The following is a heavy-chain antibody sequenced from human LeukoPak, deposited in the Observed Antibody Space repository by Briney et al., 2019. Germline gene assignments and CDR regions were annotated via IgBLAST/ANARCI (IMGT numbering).Heavy chain of an antibody. CDR2: INPNSGGT. J-gene: IGHJ4*02. V-gene: IGHV1-2*02. CDR1: GYTFTGYY. Sequence: ASVKVSCKASGYTFTGYYMHWVRQAPGQGLEWMGWINPNSGGTNYAQKFQGRVTMTRDTSISTAYMELSRLRSDDTAVYYCARGDSWSGYAYYFDYWGQGTLVTVSS. D-gene: IGHD3-3*01. CDR3: ARGDSWSGYAYYFDY.